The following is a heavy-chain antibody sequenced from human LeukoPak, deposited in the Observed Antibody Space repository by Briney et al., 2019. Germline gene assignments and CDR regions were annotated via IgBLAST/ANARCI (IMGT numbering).Heavy chain of an antibody. CDR3: ARAPSEIGGYYPEYFRH. D-gene: IGHD3-22*01. V-gene: IGHV3-74*01. CDR2: IKSDGST. CDR1: GFTFSTYW. Sequence: PGGSLRLSCAASGFTFSTYWMHWVRQAPGKGRVWVSRIKSDGSTNYADSVKGRFTISRDNAKNTVSLQMNSLRPEHTGVYYCARAPSEIGGYYPEYFRHWGQGTLVTVSS. J-gene: IGHJ1*01.